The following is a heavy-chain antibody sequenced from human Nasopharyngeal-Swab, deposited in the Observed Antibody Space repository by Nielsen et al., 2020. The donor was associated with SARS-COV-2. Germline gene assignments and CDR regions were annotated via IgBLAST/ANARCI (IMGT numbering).Heavy chain of an antibody. J-gene: IGHJ6*02. D-gene: IGHD2-15*01. V-gene: IGHV5-51*01. CDR1: GYSFTNYW. Sequence: GESLKISCKGSGYSFTNYWIGWVRQMPGKGLEWMGIIYPGDSETRYSPSFEGQVTISVDKSINTAYLQWSSLKASDTAMYYCARVQGYCTGGSCYSVFCYFAMDVWGQGTTVTVSS. CDR2: IYPGDSET. CDR3: ARVQGYCTGGSCYSVFCYFAMDV.